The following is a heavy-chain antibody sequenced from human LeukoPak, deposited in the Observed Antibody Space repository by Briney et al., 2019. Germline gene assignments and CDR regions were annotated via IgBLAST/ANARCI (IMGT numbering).Heavy chain of an antibody. D-gene: IGHD2-21*02. Sequence: ASVKVSCKASGYTFTSYAMHWVRQALGQRLNWMGSINAGNGNTKYSQKFQGRVTITRDTSASTAYMELSSLRSEDTAVYYCARGVNCGGDCYAFDIWGQGTMVTVSS. CDR3: ARGVNCGGDCYAFDI. CDR2: INAGNGNT. V-gene: IGHV1-3*01. CDR1: GYTFTSYA. J-gene: IGHJ3*02.